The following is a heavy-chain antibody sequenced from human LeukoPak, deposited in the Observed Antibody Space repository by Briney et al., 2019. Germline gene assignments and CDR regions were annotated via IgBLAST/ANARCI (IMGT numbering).Heavy chain of an antibody. CDR2: ISSSSSYI. D-gene: IGHD2-15*01. Sequence: GSLRLSCAASGFTFSSYSMNWVRQAPGKGLEWVSSISSSSSYIYYADSVKGRFTISRDNAKNSLYLQMNSLRAEDTAAYYCARDYGGPHYFDYWGQGTLVTVSS. CDR3: ARDYGGPHYFDY. CDR1: GFTFSSYS. V-gene: IGHV3-21*01. J-gene: IGHJ4*02.